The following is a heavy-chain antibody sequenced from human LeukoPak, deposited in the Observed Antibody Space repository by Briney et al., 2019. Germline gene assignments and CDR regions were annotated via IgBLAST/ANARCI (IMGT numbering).Heavy chain of an antibody. CDR2: IYYSGST. CDR3: ASFAEGYYYMDV. CDR1: GGSISSSSYY. J-gene: IGHJ6*03. Sequence: SETLSLTCTVSGGSISSSSYYWGWIRQPPGKGLEWIGSIYYSGSTYYNPSLKSRVTISVATSKNQFSLKLSSVTAADTAVYYCASFAEGYYYMDVRDKGTTVTVSS. V-gene: IGHV4-39*07.